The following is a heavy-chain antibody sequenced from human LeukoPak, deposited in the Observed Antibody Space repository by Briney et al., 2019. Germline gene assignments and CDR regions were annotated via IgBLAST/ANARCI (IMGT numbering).Heavy chain of an antibody. CDR3: ARAYYYDSSAYYPGGDY. CDR2: INPSGGST. CDR1: GYTFTSYF. J-gene: IGHJ4*02. V-gene: IGHV1-46*01. D-gene: IGHD3-22*01. Sequence: ASVEVSCKASGYTFTSYFMYWVRQAPGQGLEWMGIINPSGGSTSYAQKFQGRVTMTRDTSTSTVYMELSSLRSEDTAVYYCARAYYYDSSAYYPGGDYWGQGTLVTVSS.